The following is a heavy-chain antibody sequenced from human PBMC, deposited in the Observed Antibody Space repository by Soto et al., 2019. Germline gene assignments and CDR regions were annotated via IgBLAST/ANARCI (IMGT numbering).Heavy chain of an antibody. CDR2: INAASGDT. J-gene: IGHJ4*02. V-gene: IGHV1-3*01. CDR1: GYTFTSYP. D-gene: IGHD3-10*01. CDR3: ARKDYYGAGIYYFDH. Sequence: QVLLVQSGADLREPGASVKVSCKASGYTFTSYPVHWVRQAPGQRLQWMGWINAASGDTGYSQKFQGRVTFIRDTSASTLYMELSSLTSEDKAVYYCARKDYYGAGIYYFDHWGQGTLVTVSS.